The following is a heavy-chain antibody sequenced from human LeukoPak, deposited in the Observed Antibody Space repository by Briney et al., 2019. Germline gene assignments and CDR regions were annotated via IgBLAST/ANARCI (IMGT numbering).Heavy chain of an antibody. CDR1: GYTFTSYY. CDR3: ARSAVATTGDYYYYGMDV. J-gene: IGHJ6*02. Sequence: ASVKVSCKASGYTFTSYYMHWVRQAPGQGLEWMGIINPSGGSTSYAQKFQDRVTMTTDTSASTAYMELRSLGPDDTAVYYCARSAVATTGDYYYYGMDVWGQGTTVTVSS. V-gene: IGHV1-46*01. CDR2: INPSGGST. D-gene: IGHD5-12*01.